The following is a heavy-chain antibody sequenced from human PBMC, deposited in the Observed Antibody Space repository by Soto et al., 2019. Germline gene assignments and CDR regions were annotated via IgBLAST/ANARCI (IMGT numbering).Heavy chain of an antibody. CDR1: GFSFSSHA. D-gene: IGHD2-2*01. V-gene: IGHV3-48*03. J-gene: IGHJ4*02. CDR2: INIRGVVT. Sequence: EVQLVESGGGLVQPGGSLRLSCAASGFSFSSHAFDWARQAPGKGLEWLSFINIRGVVTWYADSVKGRFTISRDNAKNSLYLQINSLRAEDTAVYYCARGVNYAFDYWGQGALVTVSS. CDR3: ARGVNYAFDY.